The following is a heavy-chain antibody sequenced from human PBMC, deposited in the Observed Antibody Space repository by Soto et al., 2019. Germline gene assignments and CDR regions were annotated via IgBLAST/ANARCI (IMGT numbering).Heavy chain of an antibody. CDR3: ARGETSGYCSSTSCPHATYYYYYYYMDV. CDR2: IYSGGST. J-gene: IGHJ6*03. D-gene: IGHD2-2*01. Sequence: EVQLVESGGGLVQPGGSLRLSCAASGFTVSSNYMSWVRQAPGKGLEWVSVIYSGGSTYYADSVKGRFTISRDNSKNTLYLQMNSLRAEDTAVYYCARGETSGYCSSTSCPHATYYYYYYYMDVWGKGTTVTVSS. V-gene: IGHV3-66*01. CDR1: GFTVSSNY.